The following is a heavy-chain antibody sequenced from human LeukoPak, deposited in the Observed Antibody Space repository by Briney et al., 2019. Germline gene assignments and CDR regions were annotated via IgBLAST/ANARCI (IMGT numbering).Heavy chain of an antibody. J-gene: IGHJ4*02. D-gene: IGHD6-13*01. V-gene: IGHV3-30*02. CDR3: ARGGSSSSWYATDLDY. CDR1: GFTFSSYG. Sequence: GGSLRLSCAASGFTFSSYGMHWVRQAPGKGLEWVAFIRYDGGNKYYADSVKGRFTISRDNSKNTLYLQMNSLRAEDTAVYYCARGGSSSSWYATDLDYWGQGTLVTVSS. CDR2: IRYDGGNK.